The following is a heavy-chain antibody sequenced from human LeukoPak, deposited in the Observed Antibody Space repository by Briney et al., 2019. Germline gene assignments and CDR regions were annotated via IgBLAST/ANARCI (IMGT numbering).Heavy chain of an antibody. V-gene: IGHV4-39*01. Sequence: PSETLSLTCTVSGGSISTSDSFWDWMRQPPGKGPEWIGSIYYSGSTFYNPSLKGRVALSVDTSKNQFSLRLNSVTAADTAVYYCARNRGSNFDWSDYWGQGILVTVSS. J-gene: IGHJ4*02. CDR1: GGSISTSDSF. CDR2: IYYSGST. D-gene: IGHD3-9*01. CDR3: ARNRGSNFDWSDY.